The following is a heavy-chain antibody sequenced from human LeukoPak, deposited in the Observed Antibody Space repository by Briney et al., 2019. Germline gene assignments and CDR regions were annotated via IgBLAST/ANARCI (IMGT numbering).Heavy chain of an antibody. CDR2: IYYSGST. D-gene: IGHD4-23*01. J-gene: IGHJ6*02. CDR3: ARPVVPYYYHGMDV. CDR1: GGSISSYY. V-gene: IGHV4-59*01. Sequence: SETLSLTCTVSGGSISSYYWSWIRQPPGKGLEWIGDIYYSGSTTYNPALKSHVTISVDTSKNQFSLKLSSVTAADTAVYHCARPVVPYYYHGMDVWGQGPTVTVSS.